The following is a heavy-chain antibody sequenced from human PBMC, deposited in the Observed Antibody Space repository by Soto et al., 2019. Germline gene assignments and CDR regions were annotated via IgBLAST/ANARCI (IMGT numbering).Heavy chain of an antibody. D-gene: IGHD5-18*01. J-gene: IGHJ4*02. CDR3: ATVGTAMVHFDY. V-gene: IGHV1-46*01. CDR2: INPSGGST. CDR1: GYTFTSYY. Sequence: ASVKVSCKASGYTFTSYYMHWVRQAPGQGLEWMGIINPSGGSTSYAQKFQGRVTMTRDTSTSTVYMELSSLRSEDTAVYYCATVGTAMVHFDYWGQGTLVTVSS.